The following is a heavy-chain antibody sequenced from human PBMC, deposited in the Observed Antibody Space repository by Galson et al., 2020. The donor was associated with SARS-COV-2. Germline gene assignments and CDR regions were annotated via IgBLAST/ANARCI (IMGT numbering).Heavy chain of an antibody. CDR3: TVEIEYCRGATCSPSGMDV. CDR1: GFIFRNAW. V-gene: IGHV3-15*01. J-gene: IGHJ6*02. D-gene: IGHD2-15*01. Sequence: GESLKISCAASGFIFRNAWLSWVRQAPGKGPNWVGRIKTKNDGGKTDYAAPVQGRFTISRDDSKNMLYLQMNSLKAEDTAVYYCTVEIEYCRGATCSPSGMDVWGQGATVTVS. CDR2: IKTKNDGGKT.